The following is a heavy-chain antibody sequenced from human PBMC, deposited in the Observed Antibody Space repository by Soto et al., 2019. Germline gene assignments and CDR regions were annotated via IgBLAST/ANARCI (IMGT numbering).Heavy chain of an antibody. V-gene: IGHV4-59*01. CDR3: ARLRIGSVAFLDY. J-gene: IGHJ4*02. CDR1: GGSISSYY. Sequence: SETLSLTCTVSGGSISSYYWSWIRQPPGKGLEWIGYIYYSGSTNYNPSLKSRVTISVDTSKNQFSLKLSSVTAADTAVYYCARLRIGSVAFLDYWGQGTLVTVSS. CDR2: IYYSGST. D-gene: IGHD4-17*01.